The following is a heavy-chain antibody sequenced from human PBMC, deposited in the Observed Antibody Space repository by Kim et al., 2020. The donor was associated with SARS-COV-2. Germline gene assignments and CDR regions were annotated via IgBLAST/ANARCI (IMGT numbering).Heavy chain of an antibody. D-gene: IGHD4-4*01. CDR1: GFTLSSYA. V-gene: IGHV3-23*01. CDR2: ISGGGVNK. Sequence: GGSLRLSCAASGFTLSSYAMSWVRQAPGKGLEGVSVISGGGVNKFYADSVRGRFTISRDNFKYTLYLQMNSLRDEDTALYYGAKVVFLEDYNYYYYYGM. J-gene: IGHJ6*01. CDR3: AKVVFLEDYNYYYYYGM.